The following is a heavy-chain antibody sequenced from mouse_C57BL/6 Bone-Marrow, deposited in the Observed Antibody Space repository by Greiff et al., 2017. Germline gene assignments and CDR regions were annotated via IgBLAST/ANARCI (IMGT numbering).Heavy chain of an antibody. V-gene: IGHV1-26*01. D-gene: IGHD1-1*01. CDR3: ARCYYGSSSYYAMDY. CDR1: GYTFTDYY. Sequence: VQLQQSGPELVKPGASVKISCKASGYTFTDYYMNWVKQSHGKSLEWIGDINPNNGGTSYNQKFKGKATLTVDKSSSTAYMELRSLTSEDSAVXYCARCYYGSSSYYAMDYWGQGTSVTVSS. CDR2: INPNNGGT. J-gene: IGHJ4*01.